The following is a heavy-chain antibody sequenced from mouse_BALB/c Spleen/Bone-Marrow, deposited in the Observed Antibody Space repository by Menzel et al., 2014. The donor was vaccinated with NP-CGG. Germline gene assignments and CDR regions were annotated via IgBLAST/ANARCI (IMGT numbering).Heavy chain of an antibody. CDR1: GFNIKDXX. Sequence: LQQPGAEFVRSGASVKLSCTASGFNIKDXXXHWVXQRPXXGXXWXXXIXPENGDTEYAPNVQGKATMTADTSSNTAYLRLXXLTSEDTAVYYCSLYDYDEKSAYWGQGTLVTVSA. J-gene: IGHJ3*01. D-gene: IGHD2-4*01. CDR3: SLYDYDEKSAY. V-gene: IGHV14-4*02. CDR2: IXPENGDT.